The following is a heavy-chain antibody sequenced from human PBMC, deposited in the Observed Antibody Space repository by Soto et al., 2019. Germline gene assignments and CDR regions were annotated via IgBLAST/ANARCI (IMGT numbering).Heavy chain of an antibody. CDR1: GGSISSYY. Sequence: SETLSLTCTVSGGSISSYYWSWIRQPPGKGLEWIGYIYYSGSTNYNPSLKSRVTISVDTSKNQFSLKLSSVTAADTAVYYCARGTQLVNRGKRFDPWGQGTLVTVSS. V-gene: IGHV4-59*12. CDR2: IYYSGST. D-gene: IGHD6-13*01. CDR3: ARGTQLVNRGKRFDP. J-gene: IGHJ5*02.